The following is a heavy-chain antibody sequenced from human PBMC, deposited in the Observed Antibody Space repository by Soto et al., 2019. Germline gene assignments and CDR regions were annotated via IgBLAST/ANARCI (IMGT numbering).Heavy chain of an antibody. D-gene: IGHD2-15*01. CDR2: ISGSGGST. J-gene: IGHJ6*02. CDR3: AKEGYCSGGSCYSPYYYYGMDV. V-gene: IGHV3-23*01. Sequence: GGSLRLSCAASGFTFSSYAMSWVRQAPGKGLEWVSAISGSGGSTHYADSVKGRFTISRDNSKNTLYLQMNSLRAEDTAVYYCAKEGYCSGGSCYSPYYYYGMDVWGQGTTVTVSS. CDR1: GFTFSSYA.